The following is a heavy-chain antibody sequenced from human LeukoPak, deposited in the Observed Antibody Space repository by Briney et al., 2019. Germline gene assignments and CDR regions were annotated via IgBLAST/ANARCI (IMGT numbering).Heavy chain of an antibody. CDR1: GYTYTGYY. V-gene: IGHV1-2*02. CDR2: INPNSGGT. J-gene: IGHJ3*02. Sequence: ASVKVSCKASGYTYTGYYMHWVRQAPGQGLEWMGWINPNSGGTNYAQKFQGRVTMTRDTSISTAYMEPSRLRSDDTAVYYCARGASGVVVPAAISAFDIWGQGTMVTVSS. D-gene: IGHD2-2*02. CDR3: ARGASGVVVPAAISAFDI.